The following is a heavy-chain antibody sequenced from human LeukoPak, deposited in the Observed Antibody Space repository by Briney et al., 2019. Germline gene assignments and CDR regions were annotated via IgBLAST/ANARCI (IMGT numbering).Heavy chain of an antibody. CDR2: IYYSGST. J-gene: IGHJ4*02. Sequence: PSETLSLTCTVSGGSISSYYWGWIRQPPGKGLEWIGYIYYSGSTNYNPSLKSRVTISVYTSKNQFSLKLSSVTAADTAVYYCARGATSHVDTAMAHWGQGTLVTVSS. CDR3: ARGATSHVDTAMAH. V-gene: IGHV4-59*01. D-gene: IGHD5-18*01. CDR1: GGSISSYY.